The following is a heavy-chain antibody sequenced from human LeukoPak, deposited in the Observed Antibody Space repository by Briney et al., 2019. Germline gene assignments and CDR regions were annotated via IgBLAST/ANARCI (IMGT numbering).Heavy chain of an antibody. D-gene: IGHD4-11*01. CDR2: IKQDGSEK. V-gene: IGHV3-7*03. CDR3: AKERATTTSFDY. CDR1: GFTFSSYW. Sequence: GGALRLSCAASGFTFSSYWMSWVRQAPGKGREGVANIKQDGSEKYYVDSVKGRFTISRDNAKNSLYLQMNSLRAEDTAVYFCAKERATTTSFDYWGQGTLVTVSS. J-gene: IGHJ4*02.